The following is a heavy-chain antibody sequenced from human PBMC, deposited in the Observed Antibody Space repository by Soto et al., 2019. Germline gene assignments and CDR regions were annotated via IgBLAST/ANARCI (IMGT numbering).Heavy chain of an antibody. D-gene: IGHD6-13*01. J-gene: IGHJ4*02. V-gene: IGHV3-33*01. Sequence: GGSLRLSCAASGFTFSSYGMHWVRQAPGKGLERVAVIWYDGSNKYYADSVKGRFTISRDNSKNTLYLQMNSLRAEDTAVYYCARGRIAAAGPSFDYWGKGALVTVSS. CDR3: ARGRIAAAGPSFDY. CDR2: IWYDGSNK. CDR1: GFTFSSYG.